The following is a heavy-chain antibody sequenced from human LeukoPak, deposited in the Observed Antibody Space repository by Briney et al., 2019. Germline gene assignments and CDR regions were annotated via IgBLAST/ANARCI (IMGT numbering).Heavy chain of an antibody. D-gene: IGHD3-3*01. CDR1: GGTFSSYA. CDR2: IIPIFGTA. Sequence: ASVKVSCKASGGTFSSYAISWVRQAPGQGLEWMGGIIPIFGTANYAQKFQGRVTITADESTSTAYMELSSLRSEDTAVYYCARHQYYDFWSGYLYYWGQGTLVTVSS. CDR3: ARHQYYDFWSGYLYY. V-gene: IGHV1-69*13. J-gene: IGHJ4*02.